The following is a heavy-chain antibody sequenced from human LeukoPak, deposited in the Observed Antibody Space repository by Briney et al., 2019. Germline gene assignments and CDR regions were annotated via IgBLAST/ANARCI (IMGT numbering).Heavy chain of an antibody. Sequence: GGSLRLSCAAAGFTFSDYSMNWVRQAPGKGLEWVSTISIDGTSTYYADSVKGRFTISRDNAKNSLYLQMNSLRAEDTAVYYCARVGYSGSYLLFDYSGQGSLVTVSS. CDR2: ISIDGTST. V-gene: IGHV3-21*04. J-gene: IGHJ4*02. D-gene: IGHD1-26*01. CDR1: GFTFSDYS. CDR3: ARVGYSGSYLLFDY.